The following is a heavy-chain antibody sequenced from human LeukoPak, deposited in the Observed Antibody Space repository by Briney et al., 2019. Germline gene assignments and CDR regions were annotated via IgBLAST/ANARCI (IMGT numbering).Heavy chain of an antibody. CDR2: ITSSGATT. V-gene: IGHV3-23*01. CDR3: AKEFIAGDGHVDCDC. J-gene: IGHJ4*02. Sequence: SGGSLRLSCAASGFTMSTYAMTWVRQAPGKGLEWVSSITSSGATTYYADSVKGRFTISRGISKNTLYLQMNSLSAEDSAVYYCAKEFIAGDGHVDCDCWGQGTLVTVSS. D-gene: IGHD5-24*01. CDR1: GFTMSTYA.